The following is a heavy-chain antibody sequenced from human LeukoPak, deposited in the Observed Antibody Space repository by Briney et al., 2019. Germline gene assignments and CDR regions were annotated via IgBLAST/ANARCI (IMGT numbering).Heavy chain of an antibody. CDR2: IYYSGST. D-gene: IGHD6-13*01. CDR3: ARHSEPKLYGSSWYPDY. Sequence: KPSETLSLTCTVSGGSISSSSYYWGWIRQPPGKGLEWIGSIYYSGSTYYNPSLKSRVTISVDTSKNQFSLKLSSVTAADTAVYYCARHSEPKLYGSSWYPDYWGQGTLVTVSS. CDR1: GGSISSSSYY. J-gene: IGHJ4*02. V-gene: IGHV4-39*01.